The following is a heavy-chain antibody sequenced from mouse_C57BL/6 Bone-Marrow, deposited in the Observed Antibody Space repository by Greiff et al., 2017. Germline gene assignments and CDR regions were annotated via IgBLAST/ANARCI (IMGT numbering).Heavy chain of an antibody. CDR2: IRNNANHPAT. D-gene: IGHD2-1*01. V-gene: IGHV6-6*01. CDR1: GFTFSDAW. J-gene: IGHJ3*01. Sequence: EVLLVESGGGLVQPGGSMKLSCAASGFTFSDAWMDWVRQSPGKGLEWVAEIRNNANHPATYSAESVKGRFTITRDVSKSMVDLQMNSLRAEDTGIYYCLYYGNYEGAYWGQGTLVTVSA. CDR3: LYYGNYEGAY.